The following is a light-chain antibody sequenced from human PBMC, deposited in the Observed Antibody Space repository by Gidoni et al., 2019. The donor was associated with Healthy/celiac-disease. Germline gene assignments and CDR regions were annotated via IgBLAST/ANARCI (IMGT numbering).Light chain of an antibody. CDR2: GAS. V-gene: IGKV3-15*01. J-gene: IGKJ1*01. Sequence: EIVLTQSPATLSVSPGERATRSCRASPAASSNLAWYQQNPGQAPRLLIYGASTRATGSPARFSGSGSGTEFTLTISSLQSEDFAVDYCQQYNNWPPGTFXQXTKVEIK. CDR3: QQYNNWPPGT. CDR1: PAASSN.